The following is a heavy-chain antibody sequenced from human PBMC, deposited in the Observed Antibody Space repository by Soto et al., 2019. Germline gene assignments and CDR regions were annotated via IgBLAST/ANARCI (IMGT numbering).Heavy chain of an antibody. Sequence: QVQLVQSGAEVKKPGASVKVSCKASGYTFTSYDINWVRQATGQGLEWMGWMNPNSGNTGYAQKFQGRLTMTRNTSISTAYMELSSLRSEDTAVYYCARDGVFFFAAPTNPFDYWGQGTLVTVSS. D-gene: IGHD3-3*01. CDR2: MNPNSGNT. CDR3: ARDGVFFFAAPTNPFDY. V-gene: IGHV1-8*01. J-gene: IGHJ4*02. CDR1: GYTFTSYD.